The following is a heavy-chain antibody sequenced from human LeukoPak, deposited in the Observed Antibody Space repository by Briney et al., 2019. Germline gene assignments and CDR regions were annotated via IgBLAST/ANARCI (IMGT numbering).Heavy chain of an antibody. CDR1: GGSISSGDYH. CDR3: ARAPVYSGTFFDY. V-gene: IGHV4-30-4*01. Sequence: PSQTLSLTCTVSGGSISSGDYHWSWIRQPPGKGLEWIAYIYYSGSTYYNPSLKSRVTISLDTSKNQFSLKLSSVTAADTAVYYCARAPVYSGTFFDYWGQGTLVTVSS. CDR2: IYYSGST. D-gene: IGHD1-26*01. J-gene: IGHJ4*02.